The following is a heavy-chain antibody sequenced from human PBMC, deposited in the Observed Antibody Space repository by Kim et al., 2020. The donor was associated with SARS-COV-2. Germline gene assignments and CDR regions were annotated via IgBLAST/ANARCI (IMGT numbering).Heavy chain of an antibody. Sequence: GGSLRRSCAASGFTFSSDWMTWVRQAPGKGLEWVANIKQDGNQKYYVDSVKGRFTISRDNAKNSLYLQMNSLRAEDTAVYYCARDGDLYSSGKDAFDIWGQGTMVTVS. CDR3: ARDGDLYSSGKDAFDI. D-gene: IGHD6-19*01. CDR2: IKQDGNQK. V-gene: IGHV3-7*01. CDR1: GFTFSSDW. J-gene: IGHJ3*02.